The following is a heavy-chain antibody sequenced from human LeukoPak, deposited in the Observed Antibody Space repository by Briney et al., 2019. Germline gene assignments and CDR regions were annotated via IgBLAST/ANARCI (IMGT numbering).Heavy chain of an antibody. D-gene: IGHD6-13*01. V-gene: IGHV3-23*01. CDR3: AKRPGMYSSSWYFDY. Sequence: GGSLRLSCAASGFTFSSYAMSGFGQAPGKGREWGSAISGSGGSTYYADSVKGRFTISRDNSKNTLYLQMNSLRAEDTAVYYCAKRPGMYSSSWYFDYWGQGTLVTVSS. J-gene: IGHJ4*02. CDR2: ISGSGGST. CDR1: GFTFSSYA.